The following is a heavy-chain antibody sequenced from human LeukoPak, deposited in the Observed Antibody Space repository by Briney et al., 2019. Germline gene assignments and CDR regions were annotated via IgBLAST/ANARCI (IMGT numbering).Heavy chain of an antibody. V-gene: IGHV4-34*01. CDR3: ARGRDRSKAGDH. D-gene: IGHD5-24*01. CDR2: IHPYGTL. CDR1: GGSCSDYY. Sequence: SDTLSLTCAVYGGSCSDYYCSCTRQPPGKGLEWLGEIHPYGTLYYNSSLKSRLTISIDTSKSQFSLRLTSVSTADTAFYYCARGRDRSKAGDHWGQGTLVTVSS. J-gene: IGHJ4*02.